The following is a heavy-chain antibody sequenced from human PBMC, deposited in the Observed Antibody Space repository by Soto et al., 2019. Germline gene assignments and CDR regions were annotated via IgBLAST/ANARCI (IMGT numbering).Heavy chain of an antibody. CDR1: GGSFSGYY. V-gene: IGHV4-34*01. J-gene: IGHJ4*02. D-gene: IGHD3-9*01. CDR3: ARDMNYDILTGYYPFDY. CDR2: INHSGST. Sequence: PSETLSLTCAVYGGSFSGYYWSWIRQPPGKGLEWIGEINHSGSTNYNPFLKSRVTISVDTSKNQFSLKLSSVTAADTAVYYCARDMNYDILTGYYPFDYWGQGTLVTVSS.